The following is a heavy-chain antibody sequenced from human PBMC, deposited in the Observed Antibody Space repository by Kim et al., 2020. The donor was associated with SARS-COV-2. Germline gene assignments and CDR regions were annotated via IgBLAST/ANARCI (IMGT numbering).Heavy chain of an antibody. Sequence: GGSLRLSCAASGFTFSTYGMHWVRQAPGKGLEWVAVIWYDGSKQYYADSVKGRFTISRDNSKNTVYLEMNSLRAEDTAVYYCARVRYSGYDLLLDYWGQGTLVTVSS. CDR2: IWYDGSKQ. V-gene: IGHV3-33*01. CDR1: GFTFSTYG. D-gene: IGHD5-12*01. CDR3: ARVRYSGYDLLLDY. J-gene: IGHJ4*02.